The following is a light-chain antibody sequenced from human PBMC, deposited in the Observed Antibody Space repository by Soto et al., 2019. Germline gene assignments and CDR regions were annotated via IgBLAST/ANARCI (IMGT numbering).Light chain of an antibody. CDR1: QSVSSSY. CDR3: QHYGSSRRT. CDR2: DVS. V-gene: IGKV3-20*01. Sequence: EIVLTQSPGTLSLSPGERATLSCRASQSVSSSYLAWYQQKPGQAPRLLIYDVSSRATGIPDRFSGSGSGTDFTLTISRLEPEDFAVYYCQHYGSSRRTFGQGTKVEIK. J-gene: IGKJ1*01.